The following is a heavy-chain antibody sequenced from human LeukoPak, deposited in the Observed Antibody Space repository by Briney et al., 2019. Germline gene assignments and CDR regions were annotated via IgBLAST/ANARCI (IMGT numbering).Heavy chain of an antibody. CDR1: GFTFRSYT. Sequence: GGSLRLSCAASGFTFRSYTMNCVRQAPGKGLEWVSSISSSSRYIYYADSVKGRFTISRDNAKNSLYLQMNSLRAGDTAVYYCARGRGYYDSSGYYYEMYYFDYWGQGTLVTVSS. CDR3: ARGRGYYDSSGYYYEMYYFDY. J-gene: IGHJ4*02. CDR2: ISSSSRYI. D-gene: IGHD3-22*01. V-gene: IGHV3-21*01.